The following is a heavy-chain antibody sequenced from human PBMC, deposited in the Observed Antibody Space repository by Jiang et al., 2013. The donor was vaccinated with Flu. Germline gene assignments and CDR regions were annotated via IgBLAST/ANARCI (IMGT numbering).Heavy chain of an antibody. J-gene: IGHJ4*02. Sequence: GLLKPSETLSLTCAVYGGSFSGYYWSWIRQPPGKGLEWIGEINHSGSTNYNPSLKSRVTISVDTSKNQFSLKLSSVTAADTAVYYCARIQLWPRRYDYWGQGTLVTVSS. CDR2: INHSGST. D-gene: IGHD5-18*01. CDR3: ARIQLWPRRYDY. V-gene: IGHV4-34*01. CDR1: GGSFSGYY.